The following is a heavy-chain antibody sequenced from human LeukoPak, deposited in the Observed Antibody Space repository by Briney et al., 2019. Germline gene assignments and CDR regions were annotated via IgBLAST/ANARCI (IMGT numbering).Heavy chain of an antibody. J-gene: IGHJ4*02. Sequence: SETLSLTCAVYGGSFSGYYWSWIRQPPGKGLEWIGEIYPDGSTNYNPSLKSRVTMSVDTSKKQFSLKLSSVTAADTAVYYCARDKGFDYWGQGTPVTVSS. CDR2: IYPDGST. CDR1: GGSFSGYY. V-gene: IGHV4-34*01. CDR3: ARDKGFDY.